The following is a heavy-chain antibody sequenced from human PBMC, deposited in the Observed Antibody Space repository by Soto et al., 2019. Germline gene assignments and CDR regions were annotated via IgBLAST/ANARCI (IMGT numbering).Heavy chain of an antibody. Sequence: SDSLSPTSNPSGISIGAYYWSCVRQPPGGGLEWIGYMYNTGSTVYSPSFKSRVTISVDTSKNQFSLKLSSVTAADTAVYYCARHSYYYGSTYGCWLDPWGQGTLVTVSS. V-gene: IGHV4-59*08. CDR1: GISIGAYY. CDR3: ARHSYYYGSTYGCWLDP. CDR2: MYNTGST. J-gene: IGHJ5*02. D-gene: IGHD3-10*01.